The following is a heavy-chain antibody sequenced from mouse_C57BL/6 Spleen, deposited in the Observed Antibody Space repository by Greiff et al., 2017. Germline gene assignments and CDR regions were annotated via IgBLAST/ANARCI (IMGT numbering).Heavy chain of an antibody. Sequence: QVQLQQPGAELVKPGASVKVSCKASGYTFTSYWMHWVKQRPGQGLEWIGRIHPSDSDTNYNQKFKGKATLTVDKSSSTAYMQLSSLTSEDSAVYYCAPSAGSSYLWYFDVWGTGTTVTVSS. CDR3: APSAGSSYLWYFDV. CDR2: IHPSDSDT. J-gene: IGHJ1*03. D-gene: IGHD1-1*01. V-gene: IGHV1-74*01. CDR1: GYTFTSYW.